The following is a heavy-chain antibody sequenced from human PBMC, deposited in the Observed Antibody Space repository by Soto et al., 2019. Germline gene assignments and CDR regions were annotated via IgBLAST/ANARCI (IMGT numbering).Heavy chain of an antibody. J-gene: IGHJ4*02. CDR2: INPNSGGT. D-gene: IGHD5-12*01. CDR3: ARAAYVNIVATILH. CDR1: GYTFTGYY. V-gene: IGHV1-2*04. Sequence: ASVKVSCKASGYTFTGYYMHWVRQAPGQGLEWTGWINPNSGGTNYAQKFQGWVTMTRDTSISTAYMELSRLRSDDTAVYYCARAAYVNIVATILHWGQGTLVTVSS.